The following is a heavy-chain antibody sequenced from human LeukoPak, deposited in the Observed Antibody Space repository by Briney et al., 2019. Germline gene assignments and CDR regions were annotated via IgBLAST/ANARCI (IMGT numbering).Heavy chain of an antibody. CDR3: ATIWFGELQGWFDP. Sequence: SETLSLTCAVYGGSFSGYYWSWIRQPPGKGLEWIGEINHSGSTNYNPSLKSRVTISVDTSKNQFSLKLSSVTAADTAVYYCATIWFGELQGWFDPWGQGTLVTVSS. CDR2: INHSGST. J-gene: IGHJ5*02. V-gene: IGHV4-34*01. CDR1: GGSFSGYY. D-gene: IGHD3-10*01.